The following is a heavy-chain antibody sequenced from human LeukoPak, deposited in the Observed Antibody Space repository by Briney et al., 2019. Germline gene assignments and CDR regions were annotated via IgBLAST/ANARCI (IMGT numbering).Heavy chain of an antibody. CDR3: ARLSFGGVIVNWYFDY. CDR1: GGSISSSSYY. J-gene: IGHJ4*02. D-gene: IGHD3-16*02. CDR2: IYYSGST. V-gene: IGHV4-39*01. Sequence: SETLSLTCTVSGGSISSSSYYWGWIRQPPGKGLEWIGSIYYSGSTYYNPSPKSRVPISVDTSKNQFSLKLSSVTAADTAVYYCARLSFGGVIVNWYFDYWGQGTLVTVSS.